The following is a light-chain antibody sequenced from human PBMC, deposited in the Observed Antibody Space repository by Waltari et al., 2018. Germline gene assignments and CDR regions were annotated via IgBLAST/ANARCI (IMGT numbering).Light chain of an antibody. CDR2: RNN. CDR3: AAWDDSLSGPV. J-gene: IGLJ3*02. Sequence: QSVLTQPPSASGTPGQRVTISCSGSSSNIGSNYVYWYQQLPGTAPKLPIYRNNQRPSGVPVRFSGSKSGTSAPLASSGLRSEDEADDYCAAWDDSLSGPVFGGGTKLTVL. V-gene: IGLV1-47*01. CDR1: SSNIGSNY.